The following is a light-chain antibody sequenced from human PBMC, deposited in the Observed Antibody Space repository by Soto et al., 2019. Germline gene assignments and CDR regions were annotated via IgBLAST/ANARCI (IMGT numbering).Light chain of an antibody. V-gene: IGKV1-5*01. CDR2: GAS. J-gene: IGKJ3*01. CDR3: QQYDGNPT. CDR1: QTVNLY. Sequence: DFQMTQSPSTLSASVGDRVTITCRASQTVNLYLAWYQQKPGKAPKLLISGASTLESGVPSRCSGSGSETEFTLTINRLQPDDFANSYCQQYDGNPTFGAGTKVTFK.